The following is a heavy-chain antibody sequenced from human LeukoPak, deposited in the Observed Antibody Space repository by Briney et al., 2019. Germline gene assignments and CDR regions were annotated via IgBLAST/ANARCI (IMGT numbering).Heavy chain of an antibody. CDR1: GYTFSSYA. CDR3: AKSNPEGSFDI. V-gene: IGHV1-8*03. J-gene: IGHJ3*02. D-gene: IGHD3-10*01. Sequence: ASVKVSCKASGYTFSSYAIHWVRQAPGQRLEWMGWMNPNSGNTGYAQKFQGRVTITRNTSISTAYMELSSLRSEDTAVYYCAKSNPEGSFDIWGQGTMVTVSS. CDR2: MNPNSGNT.